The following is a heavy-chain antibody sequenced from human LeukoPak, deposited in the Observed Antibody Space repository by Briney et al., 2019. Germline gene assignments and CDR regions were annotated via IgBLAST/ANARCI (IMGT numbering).Heavy chain of an antibody. V-gene: IGHV3-23*01. D-gene: IGHD3-22*01. CDR3: AKDVNSSGYYLGFDY. CDR2: ISGGGDK. J-gene: IGHJ4*02. CDR1: GFTFSTYA. Sequence: GGSLRLSCAASGFTFSTYAMSWVRQTPGKGLEWVTTISGGGDKQYADHVKGRFTVSRDDSKNTLYLQMNSLRAEDTALYYCAKDVNSSGYYLGFDYWGQGTLVTVSS.